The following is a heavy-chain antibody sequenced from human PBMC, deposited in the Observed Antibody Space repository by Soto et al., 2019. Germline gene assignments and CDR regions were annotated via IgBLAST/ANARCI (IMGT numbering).Heavy chain of an antibody. Sequence: SETLSLTCAVYGRSFSGYYWSWIRQPPGKGLEWIGEINHSGSTNYDPSLKSRVTISVDTSKNQLSLELRSVTAADTAVYYCPPLEMATIDPSRLYFQHWGQGTLVTVSS. V-gene: IGHV4-34*01. CDR2: INHSGST. CDR3: PPLEMATIDPSRLYFQH. CDR1: GRSFSGYY. D-gene: IGHD5-12*01. J-gene: IGHJ1*01.